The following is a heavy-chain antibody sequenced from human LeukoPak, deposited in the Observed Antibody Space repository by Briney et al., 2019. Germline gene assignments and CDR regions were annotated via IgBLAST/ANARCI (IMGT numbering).Heavy chain of an antibody. D-gene: IGHD1/OR15-1a*01. V-gene: IGHV3-30*18. J-gene: IGHJ4*02. Sequence: GGSRRLSCAASGFTFSSYGMHWVRQAPGKGLEWVAVISYDGSNKYYADSVKGRFTISRDNSKNTLYLQMNSLRAEDTAVYYCAKGEHGDYWGQGTLVTVSS. CDR3: AKGEHGDY. CDR2: ISYDGSNK. CDR1: GFTFSSYG.